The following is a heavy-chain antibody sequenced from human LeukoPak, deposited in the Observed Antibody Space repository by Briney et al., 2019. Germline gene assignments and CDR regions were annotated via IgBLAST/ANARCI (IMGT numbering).Heavy chain of an antibody. D-gene: IGHD1-26*01. V-gene: IGHV1-69*06. J-gene: IGHJ6*03. Sequence: SVKVSCKASGGTFSSYAISWVRQAPGQGLEWMGGIIPIFGTANYAQKFQGRVTITADKSTSTAYMELSSLRSEDTAVYYCARDPSVGANPRYYYYMDVWGKGTTVTVSS. CDR1: GGTFSSYA. CDR3: ARDPSVGANPRYYYYMDV. CDR2: IIPIFGTA.